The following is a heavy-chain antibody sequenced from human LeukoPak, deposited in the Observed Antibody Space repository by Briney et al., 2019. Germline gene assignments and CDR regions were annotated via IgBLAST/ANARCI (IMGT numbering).Heavy chain of an antibody. Sequence: PGGSLRLSCAASGFTFSSYGMHWVRQAPGKGLDWVAVISYDGSNKFYVDSVKGRFTISRDNSKNTLYLQMNGLRAEDTAVYYCAKDSGGEYQLPAYYFDYWGQGTLVTVSS. CDR3: AKDSGGEYQLPAYYFDY. J-gene: IGHJ4*02. V-gene: IGHV3-30*18. D-gene: IGHD2-2*01. CDR1: GFTFSSYG. CDR2: ISYDGSNK.